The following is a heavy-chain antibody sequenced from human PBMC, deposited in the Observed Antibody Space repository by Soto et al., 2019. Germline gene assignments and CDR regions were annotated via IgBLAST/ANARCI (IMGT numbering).Heavy chain of an antibody. CDR1: GGSFSGYY. Sequence: QVQLQQWGAGLLKPSETLSLTCAVYGGSFSGYYWSWIRQRPGKGLEWIGEINHSGSTNYNPSLKSRVTISVDTSKNQFSLKLSSVTAADTAVYYCARAKYYYDSSGYYGYWGQGTLVTVSS. V-gene: IGHV4-34*01. D-gene: IGHD3-22*01. J-gene: IGHJ4*02. CDR3: ARAKYYYDSSGYYGY. CDR2: INHSGST.